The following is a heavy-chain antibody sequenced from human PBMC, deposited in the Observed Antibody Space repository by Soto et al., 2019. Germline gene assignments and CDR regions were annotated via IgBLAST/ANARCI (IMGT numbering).Heavy chain of an antibody. D-gene: IGHD6-19*01. Sequence: QVQLQESGPGLVKPSETLSLTCTVSGGSVSSGSYYWSWIRQPPGKGLEWIGYIYYSGSPNYNPSLKSRLTISVDTSKNQFSLKLSYVTAADTAVYYCARERAVVDYWGQGTLVTVSS. V-gene: IGHV4-61*01. CDR3: ARERAVVDY. CDR1: GGSVSSGSYY. CDR2: IYYSGSP. J-gene: IGHJ4*02.